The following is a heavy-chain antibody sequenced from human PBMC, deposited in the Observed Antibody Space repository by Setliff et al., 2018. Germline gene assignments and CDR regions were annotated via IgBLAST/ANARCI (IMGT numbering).Heavy chain of an antibody. CDR2: IYYSGST. J-gene: IGHJ6*02. D-gene: IGHD4-17*01. V-gene: IGHV4-39*07. CDR3: ARDRVTTLENYYYYYGMGV. Sequence: LSLTCTVSGGSISSSSYYWGRIRQPPGKGLEWIGSIYYSGSTYYNPSLKSRVTISVDTSKNQFSLKLSSVTAADTAVYYCARDRVTTLENYYYYYGMGVWGQGTTVTVSS. CDR1: GGSISSSSYY.